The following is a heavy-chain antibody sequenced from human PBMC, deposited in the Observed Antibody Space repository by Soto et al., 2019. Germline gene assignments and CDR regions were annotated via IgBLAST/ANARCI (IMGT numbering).Heavy chain of an antibody. Sequence: EAQLLESGGGLVQPGGSLRLSCDASRFTFSTFAMSWVRQAPGQGLEWVSVISGSGGFTYYADSVKGRFTISRDNSKNTLFLQMNSLRVEDTAVYYCAKRGITIFGVVTIYYSGVDVWGQGTTVTVSS. CDR3: AKRGITIFGVVTIYYSGVDV. V-gene: IGHV3-23*01. CDR2: ISGSGGFT. D-gene: IGHD3-3*01. CDR1: RFTFSTFA. J-gene: IGHJ6*02.